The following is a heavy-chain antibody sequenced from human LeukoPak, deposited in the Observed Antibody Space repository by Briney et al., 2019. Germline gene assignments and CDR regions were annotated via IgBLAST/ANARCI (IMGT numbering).Heavy chain of an antibody. CDR3: VRQRAGGNWFDP. CDR2: INTDGSST. CDR1: GFTFSSYW. D-gene: IGHD3-10*01. Sequence: GGSLRLSCAASGFTFSSYWMHWVRQAPGKGLVWLSRINTDGSSTSYADSVKGRFTISRDNAKNTLYLQMNSLRAEDTAVYYCVRQRAGGNWFDPWGQGTLVTVSS. J-gene: IGHJ5*02. V-gene: IGHV3-74*01.